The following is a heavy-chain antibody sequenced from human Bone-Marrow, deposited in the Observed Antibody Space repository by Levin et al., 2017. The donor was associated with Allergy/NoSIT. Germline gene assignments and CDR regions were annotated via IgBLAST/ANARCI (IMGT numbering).Heavy chain of an antibody. D-gene: IGHD3-3*01. Sequence: SETLSLTCVVDGGSLKGYQWTWIRQTPGQGLEFIGEINHSGGPNYNPSLQRRVTMSIDTSKNQISLNLTSVTAADTAVYFCARGRCLQWSLEFFGLDVWGQGTPVIVSS. J-gene: IGHJ6*02. CDR3: ARGRCLQWSLEFFGLDV. V-gene: IGHV4-34*01. CDR2: INHSGGP. CDR1: GGSLKGYQ.